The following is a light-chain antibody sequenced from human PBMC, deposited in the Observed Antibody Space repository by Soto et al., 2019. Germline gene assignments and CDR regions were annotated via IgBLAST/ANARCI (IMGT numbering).Light chain of an antibody. J-gene: IGKJ2*01. V-gene: IGKV1-5*03. CDR2: KSS. Sequence: DIQMTQSPSNLSASVGDRVTITCRASQSISSWLAWYQQKPWKAPKLPIYKSSSFESGVPSRFSGSGSWTGFTLTIRCLQPDEFAKDYCQQYNSYLYPLGKGTKLEIE. CDR3: QQYNSYLYP. CDR1: QSISSW.